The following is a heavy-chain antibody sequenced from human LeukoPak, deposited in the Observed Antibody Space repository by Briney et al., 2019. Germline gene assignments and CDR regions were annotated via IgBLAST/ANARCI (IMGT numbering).Heavy chain of an antibody. V-gene: IGHV4-34*01. CDR3: RSTTGVTAALSDV. CDR1: GGSFSDYY. CDR2: INHSGRT. D-gene: IGHD2-21*02. J-gene: IGHJ3*01. Sequence: SETLSLTCAVYGGSFSDYYWSCIRQPPGKGLEWIGEINHSGRTNYNPSLKSRVSISVDTSKNQFSLKLTSVTAADTAVYYCRSTTGVTAALSDVWGQGTMVTVSS.